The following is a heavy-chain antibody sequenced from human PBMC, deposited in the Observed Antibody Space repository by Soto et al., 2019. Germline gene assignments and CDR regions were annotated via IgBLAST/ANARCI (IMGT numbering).Heavy chain of an antibody. CDR2: VSGSGSNT. V-gene: IGHV3-23*01. Sequence: GSLRLSCAASGFTFSNYAMRWVRQAPGKGLEWVSSVSGSGSNTYYADYADSVKGRFTISRDNSKNTLYLQMNSLRAEDTAVYYCAKDRGLGLDYWGQGTLVTVSS. D-gene: IGHD3-10*01. CDR1: GFTFSNYA. J-gene: IGHJ4*02. CDR3: AKDRGLGLDY.